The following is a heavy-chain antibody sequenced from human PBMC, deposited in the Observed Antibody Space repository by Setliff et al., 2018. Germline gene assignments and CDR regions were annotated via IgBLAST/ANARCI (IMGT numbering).Heavy chain of an antibody. CDR1: GGSISGTYYY. J-gene: IGHJ4*02. CDR2: INYHGSIFHDGTTHST. V-gene: IGHV4-39*07. Sequence: PSETLSLTCTVSGGSISGTYYYWGWIRQPPGKGLEWIGSINYHGSIFHDGTTHSTYYNPSLKSRVTISIDTSKSQFSLKLTSMTAADTAVYYCAKGGGRYHSDSWGQGILVTVSS. D-gene: IGHD1-1*01. CDR3: AKGGGRYHSDS.